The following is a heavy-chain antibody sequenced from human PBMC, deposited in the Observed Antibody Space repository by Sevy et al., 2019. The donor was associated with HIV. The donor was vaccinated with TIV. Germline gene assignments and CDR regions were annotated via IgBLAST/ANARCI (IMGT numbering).Heavy chain of an antibody. CDR3: ARGKGGYGYALNY. Sequence: GGSLRLSCAASGFTVNSNYMTWVRQAPGKGLEGVSVIHSDDTTYHVDSVKDRFTISGDNFKNTLYLDMTSLRAEDTAVYYCARGKGGYGYALNYWGQGTLVTVSS. CDR2: IHSDDTT. J-gene: IGHJ4*02. CDR1: GFTVNSNY. D-gene: IGHD5-18*01. V-gene: IGHV3-66*01.